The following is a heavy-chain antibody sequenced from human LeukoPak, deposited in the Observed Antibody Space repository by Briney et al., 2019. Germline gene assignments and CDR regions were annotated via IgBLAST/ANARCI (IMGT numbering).Heavy chain of an antibody. CDR1: RGSISSSSYY. CDR2: IYYSGST. D-gene: IGHD6-6*01. J-gene: IGHJ4*02. Sequence: PSETLSLTCTVSRGSISSSSYYWGWIRQPPGKGLEWIGSIYYSGSTYYNPSLKSRVTISVDTSKNQFSLKLSSVTAADTAVYYCAREIEELGSSVLLDYWGQGTLVTVSS. V-gene: IGHV4-39*07. CDR3: AREIEELGSSVLLDY.